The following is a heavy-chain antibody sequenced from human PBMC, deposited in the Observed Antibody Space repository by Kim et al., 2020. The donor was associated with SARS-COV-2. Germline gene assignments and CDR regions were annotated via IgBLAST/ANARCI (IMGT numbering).Heavy chain of an antibody. J-gene: IGHJ1*01. CDR1: GFTFTSYA. Sequence: GGSLRLSCAASGFTFTSYAMSWVRQPPGKGLEWVSSISRSGGTTYADAVVVRRRITVSNNNNKSTLQLNMNSLSHEAAAFYSGEKDAGADSRDGWVQG. CDR2: ISRSGGTT. V-gene: IGHV3-23*01. D-gene: IGHD2-8*02. CDR3: EKDAGADSRDG.